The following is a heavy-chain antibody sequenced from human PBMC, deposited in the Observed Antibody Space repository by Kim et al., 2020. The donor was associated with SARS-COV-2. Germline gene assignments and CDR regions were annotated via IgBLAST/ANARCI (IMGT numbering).Heavy chain of an antibody. D-gene: IGHD6-13*01. CDR1: GGSISSYY. CDR3: ARDGVGIAYDDAFDI. V-gene: IGHV4-59*01. J-gene: IGHJ3*02. Sequence: SETLSLTCTVSGGSISSYYWSWIRQPPGKGLEWIGYIYYSGSTNYNPSLKSRVTISVDTSKNQFSLKLSSVTAADTAMYYCARDGVGIAYDDAFDIWGQGPMVTVSS. CDR2: IYYSGST.